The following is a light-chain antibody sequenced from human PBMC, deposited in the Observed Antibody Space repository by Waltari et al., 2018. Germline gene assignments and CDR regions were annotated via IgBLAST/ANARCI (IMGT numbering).Light chain of an antibody. J-gene: IGKJ4*01. V-gene: IGKV3-15*01. CDR3: QQYNNWPLT. CDR2: GTS. CDR1: QSVSSN. Sequence: EIVMTQSPATLSVSPGERATLSCRASQSVSSNLAWYQQHPGQAPRLLICGTSTRATGIPARFSGSGSGTEFTLTISSLQSEDFAVYYCQQYNNWPLTFGGGTKVEIK.